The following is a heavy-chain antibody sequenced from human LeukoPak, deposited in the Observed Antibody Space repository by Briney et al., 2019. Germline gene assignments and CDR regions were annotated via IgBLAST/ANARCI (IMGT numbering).Heavy chain of an antibody. CDR1: GFTFSSYA. CDR3: ARASGLRSFTLIT. Sequence: PGGSLRLSCAASGFTFSSYAMNWVRQAPGKGLEWLSRIADGTDGTYYADSVKGRFTISRDNSKNTLYLQMNSLRAEDTAVYYCARASGLRSFTLITWGLGTLVTVSS. CDR2: IADGTDGT. V-gene: IGHV3-23*01. D-gene: IGHD3-3*01. J-gene: IGHJ5*02.